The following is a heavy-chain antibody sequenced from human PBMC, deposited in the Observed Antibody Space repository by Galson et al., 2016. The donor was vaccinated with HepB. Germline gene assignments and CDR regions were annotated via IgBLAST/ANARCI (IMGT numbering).Heavy chain of an antibody. J-gene: IGHJ6*02. CDR3: ARDDSGGWYGFHYGRDV. V-gene: IGHV4-59*01. CDR1: GASISGYY. D-gene: IGHD6-19*01. Sequence: TLSLTCTVSGASISGYYLSWIRQPPGKGLEWIGYIYYSGRTNYNPSLKSRVTISVDTSKNQFSLKLSSVTAADTAVYYCARDDSGGWYGFHYGRDVWGQGTTVTASS. CDR2: IYYSGRT.